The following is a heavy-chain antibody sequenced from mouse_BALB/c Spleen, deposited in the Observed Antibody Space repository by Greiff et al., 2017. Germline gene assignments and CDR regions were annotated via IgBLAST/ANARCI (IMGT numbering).Heavy chain of an antibody. Sequence: VQLQQPGAELVKPGASVKLSCKASGYTFTSYWMHWVKQRPGQGLEWIGEINPSNGRTNYNEKFKSKATLTVDKSSSTAYMQLSSLTSEDSAVYYCARADGSGFAYWGQGTLVTVSA. J-gene: IGHJ3*01. D-gene: IGHD1-1*01. CDR1: GYTFTSYW. CDR2: INPSNGRT. CDR3: ARADGSGFAY. V-gene: IGHV1S81*02.